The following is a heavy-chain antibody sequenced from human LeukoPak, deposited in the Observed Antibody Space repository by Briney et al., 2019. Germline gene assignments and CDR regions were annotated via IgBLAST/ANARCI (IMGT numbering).Heavy chain of an antibody. J-gene: IGHJ3*02. V-gene: IGHV4-59*01. Sequence: SETLSLTCTVSGGSISSYYWSWIRQPPGKGLEWIGYIYYSGSTNYNPSLKSRVTISVDTSKNQFSLKLSSVTAADTAVYYCGRERDLTGAVAGRPSAFDIWGQGTMVTVSS. CDR1: GGSISSYY. CDR2: IYYSGST. CDR3: GRERDLTGAVAGRPSAFDI. D-gene: IGHD6-19*01.